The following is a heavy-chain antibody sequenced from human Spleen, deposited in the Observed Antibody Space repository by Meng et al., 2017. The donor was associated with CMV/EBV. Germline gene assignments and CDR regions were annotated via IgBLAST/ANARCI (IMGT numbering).Heavy chain of an antibody. Sequence: GESLKISCAASGFTFDDYGMNWVRQAPGKGLEWVSYISSSGSTIYYADSVKGRFTISRDNAKNSLYLQMNSLRAEDTAVYYCARDETVDDILTGYSAKKFDYWGQGTLVTVSS. CDR1: GFTFDDYG. CDR3: ARDETVDDILTGYSAKKFDY. J-gene: IGHJ4*02. D-gene: IGHD3-9*01. CDR2: ISSSGSTI. V-gene: IGHV3-48*04.